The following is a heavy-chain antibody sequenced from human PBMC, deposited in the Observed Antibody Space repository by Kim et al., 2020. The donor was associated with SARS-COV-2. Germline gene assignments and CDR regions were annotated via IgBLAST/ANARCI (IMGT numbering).Heavy chain of an antibody. V-gene: IGHV3-43*01. CDR3: AKDFCSGGACYLGGFDR. Sequence: VKGRFTISRDNSKDSLYLQMNSLRSEDAALYYCAKDFCSGGACYLGGFDRWGRGTLVTVSS. D-gene: IGHD2-15*01. J-gene: IGHJ5*02.